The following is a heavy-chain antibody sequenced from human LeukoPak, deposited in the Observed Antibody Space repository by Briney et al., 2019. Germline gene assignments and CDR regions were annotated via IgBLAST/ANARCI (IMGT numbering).Heavy chain of an antibody. CDR1: GYTFTGYY. Sequence: ASVKVSCKASGYTFTGYYMHWVRQAPGQGLEWMGWINPNSGATNYAQKFQGRVTMTRDTSISTAYMELSRLRSDDTAVYYCAREHSGYYIPNMDVWGKGTTVTVSS. CDR2: INPNSGAT. V-gene: IGHV1-2*02. CDR3: AREHSGYYIPNMDV. J-gene: IGHJ6*03. D-gene: IGHD2/OR15-2a*01.